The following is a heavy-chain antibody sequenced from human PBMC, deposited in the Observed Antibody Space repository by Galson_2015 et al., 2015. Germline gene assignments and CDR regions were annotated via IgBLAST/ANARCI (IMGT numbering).Heavy chain of an antibody. J-gene: IGHJ4*02. Sequence: SLRLSCAASGFTFSNYAMHWVRQAPGKGLEWVAKIRYDGSQTFYVDSVKGRFTISRDNAENSLYLQMNSLRADDTAVYYCARDANRGGEFDYWGQGALVTVSS. CDR1: GFTFSNYA. V-gene: IGHV3-7*03. CDR3: ARDANRGGEFDY. CDR2: IRYDGSQT. D-gene: IGHD1-14*01.